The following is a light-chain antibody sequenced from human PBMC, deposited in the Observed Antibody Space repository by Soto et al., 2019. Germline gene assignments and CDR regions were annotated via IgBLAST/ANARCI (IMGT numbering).Light chain of an antibody. CDR2: GAS. V-gene: IGKV3-20*01. CDR3: KQYVSSIRT. CDR1: QSVSGSY. J-gene: IGKJ1*01. Sequence: EIVLTQSPGTLSLSPGERATLSCRASQSVSGSYLAWYQQKPGQAPRLLIHGASSRTTGIPDRFSGSGSGTDFTLTISRLEPEDFAVYYCKQYVSSIRTFGQGTKVEIK.